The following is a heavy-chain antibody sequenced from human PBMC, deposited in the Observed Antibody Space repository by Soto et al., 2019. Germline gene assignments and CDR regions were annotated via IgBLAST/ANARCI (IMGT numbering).Heavy chain of an antibody. V-gene: IGHV5-51*01. CDR3: ASYSYGATSKYGMDV. J-gene: IGHJ6*02. Sequence: GESLKISCKGSGYSVTSYWIGWGRQMPGKGLEWMGIIYPGDSDTRYSPSFQGQVPISADKSISTAYLQWSSLKASDTAMYYCASYSYGATSKYGMDVWGQGTSVTVSS. CDR2: IYPGDSDT. CDR1: GYSVTSYW. D-gene: IGHD5-18*01.